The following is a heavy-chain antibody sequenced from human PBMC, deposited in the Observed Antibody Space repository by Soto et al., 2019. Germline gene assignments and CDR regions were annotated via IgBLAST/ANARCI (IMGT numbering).Heavy chain of an antibody. Sequence: AGSLRLYCAHTVITPSTYSMIWLRQAPGKGLEWVSYISSSSSTIYYADSLKGRFTISRDNAKNSLYLQMSSLRDEDTAVYYCARALRPYYYDSSGYYFDYWGQGP. CDR1: VITPSTYS. J-gene: IGHJ4*02. V-gene: IGHV3-48*02. D-gene: IGHD3-22*01. CDR3: ARALRPYYYDSSGYYFDY. CDR2: ISSSSSTI.